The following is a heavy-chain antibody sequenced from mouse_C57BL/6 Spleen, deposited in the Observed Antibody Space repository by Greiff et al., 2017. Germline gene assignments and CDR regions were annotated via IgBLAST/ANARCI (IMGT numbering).Heavy chain of an antibody. V-gene: IGHV1-80*01. CDR3: ARGGGTTY. CDR1: GYAFSSYW. J-gene: IGHJ3*01. D-gene: IGHD4-1*01. Sequence: QVHVKQSGAELVKPGASVKISCKASGYAFSSYWMNWVKQRPGKGLEWIGQIYPGDGDTNYNGKFKGKATLTADKSSSTAYMQLSSLTSEDSAVYFCARGGGTTYWGQGTLVTVSA. CDR2: IYPGDGDT.